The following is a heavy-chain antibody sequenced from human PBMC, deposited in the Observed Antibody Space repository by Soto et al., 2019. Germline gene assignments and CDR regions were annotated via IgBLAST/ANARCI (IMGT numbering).Heavy chain of an antibody. Sequence: SETLSLTCAVYGGSVSGYYWSWIRQPPGKGLEWIGEINHSGSTNYNPSLKSRVTISVDTSKNQFSLKLSSVTAADTAVYYCARAKRIVATIFDYWGQGTLVTVSS. CDR2: INHSGST. D-gene: IGHD5-12*01. CDR3: ARAKRIVATIFDY. CDR1: GGSVSGYY. V-gene: IGHV4-34*01. J-gene: IGHJ4*02.